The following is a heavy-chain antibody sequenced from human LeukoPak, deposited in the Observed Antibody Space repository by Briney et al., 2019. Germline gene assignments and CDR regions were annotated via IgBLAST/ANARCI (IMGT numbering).Heavy chain of an antibody. V-gene: IGHV1-18*01. CDR2: ISAYNGNT. D-gene: IGHD3-3*01. Sequence: ASVKVSCKASGYTFTSYGISWVRQAPGQGLEWMGWISAYNGNTNYAQKLQGRVTMTTDTSTSTAYMELRSLRSDDTAVYYCAREPGWSGYYKTSYYYYGMDVWGQGTTVTVSS. CDR1: GYTFTSYG. J-gene: IGHJ6*02. CDR3: AREPGWSGYYKTSYYYYGMDV.